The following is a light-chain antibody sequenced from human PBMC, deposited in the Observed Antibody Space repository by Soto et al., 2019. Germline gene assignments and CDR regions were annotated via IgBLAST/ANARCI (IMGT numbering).Light chain of an antibody. CDR1: QSISTY. V-gene: IGKV1-39*01. Sequence: DIQMTQSPSSLSASVGDRVTITCRASQSISTYLNWYQQKPGKAPKLLIYAAFNLQSGVPSRFSGSGSGTDFTLTISSLQPEDFATYYCQQSYSSPGTFGQGTKVESK. CDR2: AAF. CDR3: QQSYSSPGT. J-gene: IGKJ1*01.